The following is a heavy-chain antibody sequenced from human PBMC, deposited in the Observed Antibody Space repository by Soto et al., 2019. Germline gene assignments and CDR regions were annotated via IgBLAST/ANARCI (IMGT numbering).Heavy chain of an antibody. J-gene: IGHJ5*02. CDR3: ARDWQQLDNWFDP. D-gene: IGHD6-13*01. Sequence: QVQLVQSGAEVKKPGASVKVSCKASGYTFTSYAMHWVRQAPRQRLEWMGWINAGNGNTKYSQKFQGRVTITRDTSASTAYMELSSLRSEDTAVYYCARDWQQLDNWFDPWGQGTLVTVSS. CDR2: INAGNGNT. CDR1: GYTFTSYA. V-gene: IGHV1-3*01.